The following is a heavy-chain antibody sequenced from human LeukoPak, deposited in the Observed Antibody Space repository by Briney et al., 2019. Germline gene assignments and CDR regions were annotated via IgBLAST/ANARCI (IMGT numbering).Heavy chain of an antibody. J-gene: IGHJ4*02. Sequence: GGSLRLSCAASGFTYSSYTMNWVRQAPGKGLEWVSSISSSSSYIYYADSVKGRFTISRDNAKNSLYLQMNSLRAEDTAIYYCARDEYSSSWYGAFDYRGQGTLVTVSS. V-gene: IGHV3-21*01. CDR1: GFTYSSYT. D-gene: IGHD6-13*01. CDR2: ISSSSSYI. CDR3: ARDEYSSSWYGAFDY.